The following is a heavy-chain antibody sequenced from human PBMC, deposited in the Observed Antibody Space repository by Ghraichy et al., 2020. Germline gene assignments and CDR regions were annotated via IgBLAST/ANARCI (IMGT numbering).Heavy chain of an antibody. CDR1: GFSLSTSGVG. CDR2: IYWDDDK. D-gene: IGHD3-3*01. V-gene: IGHV2-5*02. J-gene: IGHJ4*02. Sequence: SGPTLVKPTQTLTLTCTFSGFSLSTSGVGVGWIRQPPGKALEWLALIYWDDDKRYSPSLKSRLTITKDTSKNQVVLTMTNMDPVDTATYYCAHGAYDFWSGKVPMLDYWGQGTLVTVSS. CDR3: AHGAYDFWSGKVPMLDY.